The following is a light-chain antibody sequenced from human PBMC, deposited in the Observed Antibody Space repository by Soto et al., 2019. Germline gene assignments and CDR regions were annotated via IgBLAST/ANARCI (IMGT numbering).Light chain of an antibody. CDR2: CAS. CDR1: QRVSGGY. J-gene: IGKJ1*01. Sequence: EIVLTQSPGTLSLSPGERATLSCRASQRVSGGYLAWYQQRPGQAPRLLIYCASSRATGIPDRFSGSGSGTDFTLTISRLEPEDFAVYYCQPYGSSPRTCGQGTKVEIK. CDR3: QPYGSSPRT. V-gene: IGKV3-20*01.